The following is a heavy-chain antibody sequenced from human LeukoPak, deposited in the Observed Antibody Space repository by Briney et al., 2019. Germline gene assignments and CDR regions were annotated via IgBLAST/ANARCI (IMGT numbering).Heavy chain of an antibody. CDR1: GYRFTSHW. CDR2: IYPGDSDT. CDR3: ARGHIVGGHYFDY. Sequence: AGESLQISCQGSGYRFTSHWIGWVRQLPGKGLEWMGIIYPGDSDTRYSPSFQGQVTISADKSISTAYLQWSSLKASDTAMYYCARGHIVGGHYFDYWGQGTLVTVSS. D-gene: IGHD1-26*01. V-gene: IGHV5-51*01. J-gene: IGHJ4*02.